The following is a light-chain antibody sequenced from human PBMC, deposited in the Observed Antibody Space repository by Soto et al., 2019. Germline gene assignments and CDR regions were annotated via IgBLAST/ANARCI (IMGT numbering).Light chain of an antibody. V-gene: IGKV1-9*01. Sequence: IQLTQSPSSLSASVGDRVTITCRASQGIRNYLAWYQQKPGKAPQLLIYLASTLQGGVPSRFSGSGSGTDFSLTISSLQHEDVETYYCRYLNSFPLTLGGGTKVDIK. CDR3: RYLNSFPLT. CDR1: QGIRNY. CDR2: LAS. J-gene: IGKJ4*01.